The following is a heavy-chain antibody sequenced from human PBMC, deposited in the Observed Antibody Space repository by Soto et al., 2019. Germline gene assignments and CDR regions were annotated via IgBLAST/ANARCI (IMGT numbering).Heavy chain of an antibody. CDR1: GGSISSYY. Sequence: PSETLSLTCTVSGGSISSYYWSWIRQPPGKGLEWIGYIYYSGSTNYNPSLKSRVTISVDTSKNQFSLKLSSVTAADTAVYYCARGQPYCSSTSCHNWFDPWGQGTLVTVSS. J-gene: IGHJ5*02. D-gene: IGHD2-2*01. CDR2: IYYSGST. CDR3: ARGQPYCSSTSCHNWFDP. V-gene: IGHV4-59*01.